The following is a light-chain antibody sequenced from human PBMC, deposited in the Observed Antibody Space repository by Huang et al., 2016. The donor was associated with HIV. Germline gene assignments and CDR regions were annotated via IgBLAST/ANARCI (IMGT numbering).Light chain of an antibody. CDR1: QDIKSF. J-gene: IGKJ3*01. Sequence: DIQMTQSPSSLSASVGDRVTITCQATQDIKSFLNWYQQKQGKAPRLLIYDASNLEAGGPSRFNGSGSGTDFTFTISSLHPEDFATYYCQQYDNVLLTFGPGTRVDI. V-gene: IGKV1-33*01. CDR2: DAS. CDR3: QQYDNVLLT.